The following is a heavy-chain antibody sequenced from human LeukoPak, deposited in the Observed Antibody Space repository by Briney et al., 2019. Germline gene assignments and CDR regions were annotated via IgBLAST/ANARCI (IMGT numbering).Heavy chain of an antibody. J-gene: IGHJ5*02. V-gene: IGHV4-59*08. CDR3: ARHRGPYSSSHGWFDP. D-gene: IGHD6-13*01. CDR1: GGSISSYY. Sequence: SETLSLTCTVSGGSISSYYWSWIRQPPGKGLEWIGYIYYSGSTNYNPSLKSRVTISVDTSKNQFSLKLSSVTAADTAVHYCARHRGPYSSSHGWFDPWGQGTLVTVSS. CDR2: IYYSGST.